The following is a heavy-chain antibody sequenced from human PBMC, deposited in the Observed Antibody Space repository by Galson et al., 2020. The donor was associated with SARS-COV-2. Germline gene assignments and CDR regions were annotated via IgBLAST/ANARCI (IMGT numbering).Heavy chain of an antibody. CDR3: TTDHLPYCGGDCY. V-gene: IGHV3-15*01. CDR2: IKSKTDGGTT. Sequence: GGSLRLSCAASGFTFSNAWMSWVRQAPGKGLEWVGRIKSKTDGGTTDYAAPVKGRFTISRDDSKNTLYLQMNSLKTEDTAVYYCTTDHLPYCGGDCYWGQGTLVTVSS. D-gene: IGHD2-21*02. CDR1: GFTFSNAW. J-gene: IGHJ4*02.